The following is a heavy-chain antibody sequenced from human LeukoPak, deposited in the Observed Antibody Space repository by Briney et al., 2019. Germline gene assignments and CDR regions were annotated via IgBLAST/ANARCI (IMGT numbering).Heavy chain of an antibody. D-gene: IGHD6-19*01. CDR2: IYYSGNT. V-gene: IGHV4-39*02. J-gene: IGHJ4*02. CDR1: GASIRNTSIFY. CDR3: AASTVVAGPFDS. Sequence: AETLSLTCSVSGASIRNTSIFYWGWIRQPPGKGLEWIGSIYYSGNTYYNPSLNSRVTISVDTSRNLFSLRMTSVPATDTAIYYCAASTVVAGPFDSWGQGALVTVSS.